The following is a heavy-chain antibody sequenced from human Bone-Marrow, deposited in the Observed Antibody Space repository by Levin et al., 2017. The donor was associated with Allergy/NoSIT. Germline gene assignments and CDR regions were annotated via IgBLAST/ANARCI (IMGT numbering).Heavy chain of an antibody. CDR2: IYYTGST. V-gene: IGHV4-59*01. J-gene: IGHJ5*02. Sequence: SETLSLTCTVSGGSIGNYYWAWIRQSPGKGLEYLGYIYYTGSTNYNPSLKSRVTISLDTPKNQFSLKVTSVTAADTAVYFCARAGNNWDRVWFDPWGQGTLVTVSS. CDR1: GGSIGNYY. CDR3: ARAGNNWDRVWFDP. D-gene: IGHD1-1*01.